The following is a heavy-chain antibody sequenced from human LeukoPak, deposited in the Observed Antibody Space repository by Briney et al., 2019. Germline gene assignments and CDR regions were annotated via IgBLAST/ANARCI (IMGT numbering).Heavy chain of an antibody. CDR3: ASHLGGSFDY. CDR1: GGSISSYY. V-gene: IGHV4-59*01. D-gene: IGHD2-15*01. J-gene: IGHJ4*02. Sequence: SETPSLTCTVSGGSISSYYWSWIRQPPGKGLEWIGYIYYSGSTNYNPSLKSRVTISVDTSKNQFSLKLSSVTAADTAVYYCASHLGGSFDYWGQGTLVTVSS. CDR2: IYYSGST.